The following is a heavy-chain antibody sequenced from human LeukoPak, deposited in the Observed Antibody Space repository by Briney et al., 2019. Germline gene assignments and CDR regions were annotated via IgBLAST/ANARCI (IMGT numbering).Heavy chain of an antibody. J-gene: IGHJ6*02. CDR2: MNPNSGNT. Sequence: ASVKVSCKASGYTFTSYDINWVRQATGQGLEWMGWMNPNSGNTGYAQKFQGRVTMTRNTSISTAYMELSSLRSEDTAVYYCASRSKIFTQYYYYYYGMDVWGQGTTVTVSS. CDR1: GYTFTSYD. CDR3: ASRSKIFTQYYYYYYGMDV. D-gene: IGHD2/OR15-2a*01. V-gene: IGHV1-8*02.